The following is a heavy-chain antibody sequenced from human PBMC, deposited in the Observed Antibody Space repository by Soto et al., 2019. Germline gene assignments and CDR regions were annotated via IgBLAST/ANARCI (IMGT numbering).Heavy chain of an antibody. V-gene: IGHV1-2*02. D-gene: IGHD3-9*01. Sequence: ASVKVSCKASGYTFTGYYMHWVRQAPGQGPEWMGWINPNSGGTNYAQKFQGRVTMTRDTSISTAYMELSRLRSDDTAVYYCARDIYDIHAFDIWGQGTMVTVSS. CDR2: INPNSGGT. CDR3: ARDIYDIHAFDI. J-gene: IGHJ3*02. CDR1: GYTFTGYY.